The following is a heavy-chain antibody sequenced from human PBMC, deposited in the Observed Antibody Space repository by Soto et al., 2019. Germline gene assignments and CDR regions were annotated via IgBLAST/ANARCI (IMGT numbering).Heavy chain of an antibody. CDR3: ARHFYFSTSYAFDI. V-gene: IGHV5-51*01. D-gene: IGHD3-10*01. J-gene: IGHJ3*02. CDR2: IYPGDSDT. Sequence: RVSKKHGKGLEWMGIIYPGDSDTRYSPSFQGQVTISADKSISTAYLQWSSLKASDTAMYYCARHFYFSTSYAFDIWGQGTMVTVSS.